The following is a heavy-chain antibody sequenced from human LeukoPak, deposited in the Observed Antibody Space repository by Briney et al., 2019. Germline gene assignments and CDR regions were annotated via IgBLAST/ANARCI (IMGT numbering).Heavy chain of an antibody. Sequence: SETLSLTCAVSGGSISSSNWWSWVRQPPGKGLEWIGEIYHSGSTNYNPSLRSRVTISVDKSKNQFSLKLSSVTAADTAVYYCARQFAIAARPRHYYYYYYMDVWGKGTTVTVSS. J-gene: IGHJ6*03. CDR3: ARQFAIAARPRHYYYYYYMDV. V-gene: IGHV4-4*02. CDR2: IYHSGST. CDR1: GGSISSSNW. D-gene: IGHD6-6*01.